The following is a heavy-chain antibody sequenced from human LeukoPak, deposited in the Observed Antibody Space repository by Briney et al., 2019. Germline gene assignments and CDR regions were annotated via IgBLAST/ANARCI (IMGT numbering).Heavy chain of an antibody. J-gene: IGHJ6*03. V-gene: IGHV4-34*01. CDR3: ARSVEGYCRGGSCYYYSYYMDV. D-gene: IGHD2-15*01. CDR1: GGSFSDYY. Sequence: SETLSLTCAVYGGSFSDYYWSWIRQPPGKGLEWIGEINHSGSTHYNPSLKSRVTISVDTSKNQFSLKLSSVTAADTAVYYCARSVEGYCRGGSCYYYSYYMDVWGKGTTVTVSS. CDR2: INHSGST.